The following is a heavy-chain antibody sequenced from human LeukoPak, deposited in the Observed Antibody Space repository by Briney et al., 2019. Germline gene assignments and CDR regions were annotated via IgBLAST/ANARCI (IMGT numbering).Heavy chain of an antibody. CDR1: GFAFTSHV. CDR3: VREGLERRTNFDY. D-gene: IGHD1-1*01. Sequence: GGSLRLSCSASGFAFTSHVMHWVRQAPGKGLQYVSGISMNVQTTYYAGSVKGRFTISRDSSKNTVYLQMNSLTAEDTAVYYCVREGLERRTNFDYWGQGTLV. V-gene: IGHV3-64D*06. CDR2: ISMNVQTT. J-gene: IGHJ4*02.